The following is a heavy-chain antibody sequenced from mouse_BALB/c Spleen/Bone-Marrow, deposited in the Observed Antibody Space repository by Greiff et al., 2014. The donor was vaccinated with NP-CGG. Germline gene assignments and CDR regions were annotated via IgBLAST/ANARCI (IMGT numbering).Heavy chain of an antibody. D-gene: IGHD2-4*01. CDR2: IDPSDSYT. J-gene: IGHJ1*01. Sequence: VHVVESGAELVKPGASVKLSCKASGYTFTSYWMHWVKQRPGQGLEWIGEIDPSDSYTNYNQKFKGKATLTVDKSSSTAYMQLSSLTSEDSAVYYCARSRGYYDYWYFDVWGAGTTVTVSS. CDR3: ARSRGYYDYWYFDV. CDR1: GYTFTSYW. V-gene: IGHV1-69*02.